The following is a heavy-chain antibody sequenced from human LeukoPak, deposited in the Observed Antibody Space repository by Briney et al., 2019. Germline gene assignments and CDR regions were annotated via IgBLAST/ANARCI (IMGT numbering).Heavy chain of an antibody. J-gene: IGHJ4*02. D-gene: IGHD3-10*01. CDR2: IYSGGST. CDR3: ARKVRGGNSFDY. CDR1: GFTVSSNY. V-gene: IGHV3-66*01. Sequence: PGGSLRLSCAASGFTVSSNYMSWVRQAPGKGLEWVSLIYSGGSTYYADSVKGRFIISRDSSKNTLYLQMNSLRAEDTAVYYCARKVRGGNSFDYWGQGTLVTVSS.